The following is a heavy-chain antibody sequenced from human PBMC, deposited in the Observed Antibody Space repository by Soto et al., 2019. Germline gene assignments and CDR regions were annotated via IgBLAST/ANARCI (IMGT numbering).Heavy chain of an antibody. J-gene: IGHJ5*02. CDR2: ISYDGSNK. D-gene: IGHD2-2*01. CDR1: VFTFSSYA. V-gene: IGHV3-30*04. Sequence: LRLSCEASVFTFSSYAMHWVRQAPGKGLEWVAVISYDGSNKYYADSVKGRFTISKDNSKNTLYLQMNSLRAEDTAVYYCARDGIVVLPDAIVPGPSPFVWFDPWGQGTLVTVSS. CDR3: ARDGIVVLPDAIVPGPSPFVWFDP.